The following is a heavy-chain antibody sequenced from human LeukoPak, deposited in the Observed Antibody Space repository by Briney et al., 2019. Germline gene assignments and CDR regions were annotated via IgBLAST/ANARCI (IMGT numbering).Heavy chain of an antibody. Sequence: PGGSLRLSCAASGFTFSSYAMSWVRQAPGKGLEWVSAISGSGGSTYYADSVKGRFTISRDNSKNTLYLQMYSLRAEDTAVYYCAREGWELYYFDYWGQGTLVTVSS. CDR2: ISGSGGST. V-gene: IGHV3-23*01. CDR3: AREGWELYYFDY. J-gene: IGHJ4*02. D-gene: IGHD1-26*01. CDR1: GFTFSSYA.